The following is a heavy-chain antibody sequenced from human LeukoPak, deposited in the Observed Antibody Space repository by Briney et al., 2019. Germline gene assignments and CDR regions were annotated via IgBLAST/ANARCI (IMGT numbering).Heavy chain of an antibody. Sequence: PSETLSLTCTVSGGSISSYYWSWLRQPAGKGLEWIGRIYTSGSTNYNPSLKSRVTMPVDTSKNQFSLKLSSVTAADTAVYYCARDGYDILTGYPGRTGFDYWGQGTLVTVSS. J-gene: IGHJ4*02. V-gene: IGHV4-4*07. CDR2: IYTSGST. CDR1: GGSISSYY. CDR3: ARDGYDILTGYPGRTGFDY. D-gene: IGHD3-9*01.